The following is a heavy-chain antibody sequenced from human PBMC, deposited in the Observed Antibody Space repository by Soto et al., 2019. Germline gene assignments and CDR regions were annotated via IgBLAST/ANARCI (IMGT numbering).Heavy chain of an antibody. D-gene: IGHD2-2*01. CDR2: IIPIFGTA. V-gene: IGHV1-69*13. CDR3: ARDPIVVVPAAPPTYYYYGMDV. Sequence: SVKVSCKASGGTFSSYAISWVRQAPGQGLEWMGGIIPIFGTANYAQKFQGRVTITADESTSTAYMELSSLRSEDTAVYYCARDPIVVVPAAPPTYYYYGMDVWGQGTTVTVSS. CDR1: GGTFSSYA. J-gene: IGHJ6*02.